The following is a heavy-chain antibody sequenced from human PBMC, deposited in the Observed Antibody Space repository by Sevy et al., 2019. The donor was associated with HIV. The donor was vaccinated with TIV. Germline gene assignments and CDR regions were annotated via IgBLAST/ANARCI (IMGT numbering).Heavy chain of an antibody. J-gene: IGHJ6*02. D-gene: IGHD3-16*01. V-gene: IGHV3-11*01. Sequence: GSLRLSCSASGFTLSDYYMSWIRQAPGKGLQWISYISGSDDSGGDDTIYYADSVKGRFTSSRDNAKNSLYLQMSSLGAEETAVYYCAGDHVNDGKGGDYYYPAMDVWGRGATVTVSS. CDR1: GFTLSDYY. CDR2: ISGSDDSGGDDTI. CDR3: AGDHVNDGKGGDYYYPAMDV.